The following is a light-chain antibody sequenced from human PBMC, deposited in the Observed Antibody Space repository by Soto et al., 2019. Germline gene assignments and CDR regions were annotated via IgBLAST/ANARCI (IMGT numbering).Light chain of an antibody. CDR1: SSDVGGYNY. V-gene: IGLV2-14*01. CDR3: SSYTSSSTL. J-gene: IGLJ2*01. CDR2: DVS. Sequence: QSVLTQPASVSGFAGQSSSISCTGTSSDVGGYNYVSWYQQHPGKAPKLMIYDVSNRPSGVSNRFSASKSGNTASLTISGLQAEDEADYYCSSYTSSSTLFGGGTKVTVL.